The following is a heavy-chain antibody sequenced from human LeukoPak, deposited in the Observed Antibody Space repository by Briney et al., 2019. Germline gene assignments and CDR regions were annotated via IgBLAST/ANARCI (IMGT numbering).Heavy chain of an antibody. J-gene: IGHJ6*03. CDR3: AKDFGGTSRVYYYYYMDV. Sequence: GGSLRLSCAASGFTFDDYAMHWVRQAPGKCLEWVSLISWDGGSTYYADSVKGRFTISRDNSKNSLYLQMNSLRAEDTALYYCAKDFGGTSRVYYYYYMDVWGKGTTVTVSS. D-gene: IGHD2/OR15-2a*01. CDR2: ISWDGGST. V-gene: IGHV3-43D*03. CDR1: GFTFDDYA.